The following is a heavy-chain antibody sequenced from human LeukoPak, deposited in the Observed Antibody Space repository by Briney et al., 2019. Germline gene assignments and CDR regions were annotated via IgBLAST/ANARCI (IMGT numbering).Heavy chain of an antibody. Sequence: SETLSLTCTVSGGSISSYYWSLIRQPPGKGLEWIGYIYYSGSTNYNPSLKSRVTMSVDTSKNQFSLKLSSVTAADTAVYYCARCSRVADAFDIWGQGTMVTVSS. J-gene: IGHJ3*02. CDR1: GGSISSYY. V-gene: IGHV4-59*01. CDR2: IYYSGST. D-gene: IGHD2-15*01. CDR3: ARCSRVADAFDI.